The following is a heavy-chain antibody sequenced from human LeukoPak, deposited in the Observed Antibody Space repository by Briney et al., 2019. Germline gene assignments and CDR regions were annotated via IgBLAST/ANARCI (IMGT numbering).Heavy chain of an antibody. CDR3: AVGHSSSWYNWFDP. Sequence: SETLSLTCAVSGGSISSSNWWSWVRQPPGKGLEWIGEIYHSGSTNYNPSLKSRVTISVDKSKNQFSLKLSSVTAADTAVYYCAVGHSSSWYNWFDPWGQGTLVTVSS. D-gene: IGHD6-13*01. J-gene: IGHJ5*02. CDR2: IYHSGST. CDR1: GGSISSSNW. V-gene: IGHV4-4*02.